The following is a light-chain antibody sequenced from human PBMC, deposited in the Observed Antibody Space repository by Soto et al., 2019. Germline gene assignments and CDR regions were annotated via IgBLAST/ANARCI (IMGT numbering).Light chain of an antibody. Sequence: QSVLTQPASVSGSPGQSITISCTGTSCDVGSYNRVSWYQQHPGKAPKLIIYEVTDRPSGVSNRFSGSKSGNTASLTISGLQAEDEAEYYCSSYTNINKRACVFAIGTKV. CDR2: EVT. CDR1: SCDVGSYNR. CDR3: SSYTNINKRACV. J-gene: IGLJ1*01. V-gene: IGLV2-14*01.